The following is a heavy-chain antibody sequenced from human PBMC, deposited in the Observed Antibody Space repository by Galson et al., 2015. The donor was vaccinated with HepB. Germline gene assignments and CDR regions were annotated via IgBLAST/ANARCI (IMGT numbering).Heavy chain of an antibody. CDR3: ANAPGQQLVRGAGGMDV. J-gene: IGHJ6*02. CDR2: ISYDGSNK. V-gene: IGHV3-30*18. CDR1: GFTFSSYG. Sequence: SLRLSCAASGFTFSSYGMHWVRQAPGKGLEWVAVISYDGSNKYYADSVKGRFTISRDNSKNTLYLQMNSLRAEDTAVYYCANAPGQQLVRGAGGMDVWGQGTTVTVSS. D-gene: IGHD6-13*01.